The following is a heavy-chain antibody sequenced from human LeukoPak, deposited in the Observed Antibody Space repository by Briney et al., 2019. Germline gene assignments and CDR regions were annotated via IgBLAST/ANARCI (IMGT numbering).Heavy chain of an antibody. CDR3: ARVNRVVRGPSYDY. J-gene: IGHJ4*02. D-gene: IGHD3-10*01. V-gene: IGHV3-48*03. CDR1: GFTFSSYE. Sequence: GGSLRLSCAASGFTFSSYEMNWVRQAPGKGLEWVSYISSSGSTIYYADSVKGRFTISRDNAKNSLYLQMNSLRAEDTAVYYCARVNRVVRGPSYDYWGQGTLVTVSS. CDR2: ISSSGSTI.